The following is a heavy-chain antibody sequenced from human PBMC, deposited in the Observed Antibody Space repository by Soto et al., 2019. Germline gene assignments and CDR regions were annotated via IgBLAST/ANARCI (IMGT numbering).Heavy chain of an antibody. J-gene: IGHJ5*02. D-gene: IGHD6-19*01. CDR1: GGSISSYY. Sequence: SETLSLTCTVSGGSISSYYWSWIRQPPGKGLEWIGYVYYSGSIDYNPSLKSRVTISVDTSKNHVSLNLSSVTAADTAVYYCARHGGSGWANWFDPWGQGTQVTVSS. CDR3: ARHGGSGWANWFDP. V-gene: IGHV4-59*08. CDR2: VYYSGSI.